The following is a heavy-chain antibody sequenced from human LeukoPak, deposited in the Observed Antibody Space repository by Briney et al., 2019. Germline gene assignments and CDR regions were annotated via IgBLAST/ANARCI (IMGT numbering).Heavy chain of an antibody. V-gene: IGHV3-64*02. J-gene: IGHJ6*03. Sequence: GGFLRLSCAASGFTFSNYTMHWVRQAPGKGLEYVSAVSSNGSSTYYADSVKGRFTISRDNSKNTLYLQMGSLRAEDMAVYYCAREPAQWELPYYYYYYYMDVWGKGTTVTVSS. CDR1: GFTFSNYT. CDR3: AREPAQWELPYYYYYYYMDV. CDR2: VSSNGSST. D-gene: IGHD1-26*01.